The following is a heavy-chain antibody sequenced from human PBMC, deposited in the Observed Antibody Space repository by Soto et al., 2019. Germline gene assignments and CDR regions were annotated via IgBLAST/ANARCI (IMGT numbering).Heavy chain of an antibody. CDR3: ARRPGGYYDSSPFDY. J-gene: IGHJ4*02. CDR1: GGSISSSNW. V-gene: IGHV4-4*02. D-gene: IGHD3-22*01. CDR2: IYHSGST. Sequence: ETLSLTCAVSGGSISSSNWWSWVRQPPGKGLEWIGEIYHSGSTNYNPSLKSRVTISVDKSKNQFSLKLSSVTAADTAVYYCARRPGGYYDSSPFDYWGQGTLVNVS.